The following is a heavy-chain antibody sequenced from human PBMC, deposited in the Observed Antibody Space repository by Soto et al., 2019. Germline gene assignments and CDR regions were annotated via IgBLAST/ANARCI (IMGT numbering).Heavy chain of an antibody. CDR1: GFTFDDYA. V-gene: IGHV3-9*01. D-gene: IGHD6-6*01. J-gene: IGHJ6*02. CDR3: AKALMGRGSSSSHYYYGMDV. CDR2: ISWNSGSI. Sequence: EVQLVESGGGLVQPGRSLRLSCAASGFTFDDYAMHWVRQAPGKGLEWVSGISWNSGSIGYADSVKGRFTISRDNAKNSLYLQMNSLRAEDTALYYCAKALMGRGSSSSHYYYGMDVWGQGTTVTVSS.